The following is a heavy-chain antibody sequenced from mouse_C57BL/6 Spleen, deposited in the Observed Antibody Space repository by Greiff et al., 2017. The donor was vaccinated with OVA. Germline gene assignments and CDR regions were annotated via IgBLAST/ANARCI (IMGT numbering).Heavy chain of an antibody. J-gene: IGHJ3*01. V-gene: IGHV1-15*01. CDR3: TRERWLAY. CDR1: GYTFTDYE. Sequence: QVQLQQSGAELVRPGASVTLSCKASGYTFTDYEMHWVKQTPVHGLEWIGAIDPETGGTAYNQKFKGKAILTADKSSSTAYMELRSLTSEDSAVYYGTRERWLAYWGQGTLVTVSA. CDR2: IDPETGGT.